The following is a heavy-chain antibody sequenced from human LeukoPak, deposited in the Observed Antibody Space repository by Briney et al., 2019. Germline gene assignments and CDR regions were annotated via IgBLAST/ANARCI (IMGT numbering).Heavy chain of an antibody. Sequence: ASVKVSCKASGYTFTSDGISWVRQAPGQGLEWMGWISAYNGNTNYAQKLQGRVTMTTDTSTSTAYMELRSLRSDDTAVYYCARVYYDSSGYYPLDYWGQGTLVTVSS. V-gene: IGHV1-18*01. CDR1: GYTFTSDG. CDR2: ISAYNGNT. CDR3: ARVYYDSSGYYPLDY. D-gene: IGHD3-22*01. J-gene: IGHJ4*02.